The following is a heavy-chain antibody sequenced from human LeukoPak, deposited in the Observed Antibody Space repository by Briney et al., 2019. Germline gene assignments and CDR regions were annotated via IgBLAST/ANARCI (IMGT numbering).Heavy chain of an antibody. V-gene: IGHV3-74*01. D-gene: IGHD4/OR15-4a*01. Sequence: PGGSLRLSCAASGFTFSSYWMHWVRQAPGKGLVWVSRINSDGSSTSYADSVKGRFTIYRDNAKNTLYLQMNSLRAEDTAVYYCARDVGRGLWFDYWGQGTLVTVSS. CDR2: INSDGSST. J-gene: IGHJ4*02. CDR1: GFTFSSYW. CDR3: ARDVGRGLWFDY.